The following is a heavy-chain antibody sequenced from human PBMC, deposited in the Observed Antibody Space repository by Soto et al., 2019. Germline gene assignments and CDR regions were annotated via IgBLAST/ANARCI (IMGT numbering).Heavy chain of an antibody. Sequence: EVQLVESGGGLVQPGRSLRLSCAASGFTFDDYAMHWVRQAPGKGLEWVSGISWNSGSIGYADSVKGRFTISRDNAKNTLYLQMNSLCAEDTALYYCASDRYVTAYWGQETLVTASS. J-gene: IGHJ4*02. CDR3: ASDRYVTAY. CDR2: ISWNSGSI. V-gene: IGHV3-9*01. D-gene: IGHD2-21*02. CDR1: GFTFDDYA.